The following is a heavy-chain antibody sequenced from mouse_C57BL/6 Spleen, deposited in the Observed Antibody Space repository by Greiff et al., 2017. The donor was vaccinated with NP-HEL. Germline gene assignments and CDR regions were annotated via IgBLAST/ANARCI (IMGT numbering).Heavy chain of an antibody. V-gene: IGHV1-18*01. CDR1: GYTFTDYN. CDR3: ARRSRRYWYFDV. CDR2: INPNNGGT. Sequence: VQLQQSGPELVKPGASVKIPCKASGYTFTDYNMDWVKQSHGKSLEWIGDINPNNGGTIYNQKFKGKATLTVDKSSSTAYMELRSLTSEDTAVYYCARRSRRYWYFDVWGTGTTVTVSS. J-gene: IGHJ1*03. D-gene: IGHD2-2*01.